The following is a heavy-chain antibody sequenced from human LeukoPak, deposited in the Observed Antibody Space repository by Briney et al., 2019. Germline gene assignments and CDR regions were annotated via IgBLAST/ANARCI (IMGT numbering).Heavy chain of an antibody. J-gene: IGHJ3*02. D-gene: IGHD4-17*01. Sequence: PSETLSLTCSVSGGSISSSSYYWGWIRQPPGKGLEWIGSIYYSGTTYFNPSLKSRVTISVDTSKNQFSLKLSSVTAADTAVYYCARDDYGDYRDAFDIWGQGTMVTVSS. CDR1: GGSISSSSYY. CDR3: ARDDYGDYRDAFDI. V-gene: IGHV4-39*07. CDR2: IYYSGTT.